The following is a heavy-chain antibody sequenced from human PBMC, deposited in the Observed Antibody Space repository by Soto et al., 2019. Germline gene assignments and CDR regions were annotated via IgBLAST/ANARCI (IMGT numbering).Heavy chain of an antibody. CDR1: GGSINSGGYS. CDR2: IYHSGST. D-gene: IGHD2-15*01. CDR3: ARGEVVALGY. V-gene: IGHV4-30-2*01. Sequence: SETLSLTCAVSGGSINSGGYSWSWIRQPPGKGLEWIGYIYHSGSTYYNPSLKSRVTILVDRSKNQFSLKLSSVTAADTAVYYCARGEVVALGYWGQGTLVTV. J-gene: IGHJ4*02.